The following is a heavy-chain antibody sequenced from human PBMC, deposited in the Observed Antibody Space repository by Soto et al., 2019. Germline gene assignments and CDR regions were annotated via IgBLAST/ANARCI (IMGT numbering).Heavy chain of an antibody. V-gene: IGHV5-51*01. CDR2: IYPGDSDT. CDR1: GYIFTTYW. J-gene: IGHJ5*02. Sequence: GESLKISCKGSGYIFTTYWIGWVRQMPGKGLEWMGMIYPGDSDTRYSPSFQGQVTISVDKSINTAYLQWSSLEASDTAMYYCARTSDWFDPWGQGTLGTVSS. CDR3: ARTSDWFDP.